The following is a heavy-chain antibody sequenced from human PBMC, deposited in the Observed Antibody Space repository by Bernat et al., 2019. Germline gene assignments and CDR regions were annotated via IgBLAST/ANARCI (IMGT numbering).Heavy chain of an antibody. Sequence: QVQLQESGPGLVKPSETLSLTCTVSGGSISSYYWSWIRQPPGKGLEWIGYIYYSGSTNYNPPLKSRVTISVDTSKNQFSLKLSSVTAADTAVYYCARERRYYGAGTSYGMDVWGQGTTVTVSS. CDR2: IYYSGST. CDR3: ARERRYYGAGTSYGMDV. V-gene: IGHV4-59*01. CDR1: GGSISSYY. D-gene: IGHD3-10*01. J-gene: IGHJ6*02.